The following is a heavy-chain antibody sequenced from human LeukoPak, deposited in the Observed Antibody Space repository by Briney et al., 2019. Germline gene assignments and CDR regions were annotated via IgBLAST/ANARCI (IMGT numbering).Heavy chain of an antibody. V-gene: IGHV4-30-2*01. J-gene: IGHJ6*02. CDR1: GGSISSGGYS. CDR3: ARQGHKLTLVDYYGMDV. Sequence: SQTLSLTCAVSGGSISSGGYSWSWIRQPPGKGLEWIGYIYRSGSTYYKPSLKSRVTISVDRSKNQFSLKLSSVTAADTAVYYCARQGHKLTLVDYYGMDVWGQGTTVTVSS. D-gene: IGHD1-26*01. CDR2: IYRSGST.